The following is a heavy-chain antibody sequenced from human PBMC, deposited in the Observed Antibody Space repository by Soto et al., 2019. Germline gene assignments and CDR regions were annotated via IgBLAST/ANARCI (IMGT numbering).Heavy chain of an antibody. CDR3: ARTYYYDSSGYSDY. CDR2: INHSGST. J-gene: IGHJ4*02. V-gene: IGHV4-34*01. CDR1: GGSFSGYY. D-gene: IGHD3-22*01. Sequence: ETLSLTCAVYGGSFSGYYWGWIRQPPGKGLEWIGEINHSGSTNYNPSLKSRVTISVDTSKNQFSLKLSSVTAADTAVYYCARTYYYDSSGYSDYWGQGTLVTVSS.